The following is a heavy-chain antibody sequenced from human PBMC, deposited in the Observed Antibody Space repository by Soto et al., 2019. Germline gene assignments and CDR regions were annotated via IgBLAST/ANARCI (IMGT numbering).Heavy chain of an antibody. J-gene: IGHJ5*02. D-gene: IGHD2-2*01. V-gene: IGHV3-23*01. Sequence: PGGSLRLSCAASGFTFSSYAMSWVRQAPGKGLEWVSVISGSDDSTYYADSVKGRFTISRDNSKNTLYLQMNSLRVEDTAIYYCAKVDEAEIDFFSTSCYVGCFDPWGQEFLVTVSS. CDR3: AKVDEAEIDFFSTSCYVGCFDP. CDR1: GFTFSSYA. CDR2: ISGSDDST.